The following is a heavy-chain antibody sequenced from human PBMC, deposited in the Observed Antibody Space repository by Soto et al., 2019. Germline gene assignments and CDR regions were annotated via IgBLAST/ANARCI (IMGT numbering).Heavy chain of an antibody. V-gene: IGHV1-69*12. CDR3: ARGARFLEWLSFDH. CDR1: GDTFNKYA. D-gene: IGHD3-3*01. Sequence: QVQLEQSGAEVKTLGSSVKVSCKASGDTFNKYAISWVRQAPGQGLEWMGGIIPIFGTANYAPQFQDRVTITADEATSTAYMEPTSLKSDDTAVYFCARGARFLEWLSFDHWGQGTLVTVSS. CDR2: IIPIFGTA. J-gene: IGHJ4*02.